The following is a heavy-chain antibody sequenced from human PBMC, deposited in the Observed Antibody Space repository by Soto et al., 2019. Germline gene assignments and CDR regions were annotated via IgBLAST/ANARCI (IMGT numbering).Heavy chain of an antibody. Sequence: GGSLRLSCAASGFTFSSYWMSWVRQAPGKGLEWVANIKQDGSEKYYVDSVKGRFTLSRDNAKNSLYLQMNSLRAEDTAVYYCARTPPAGCSSGWYRAKLAEDAFDIWGQGTMVTVSS. CDR3: ARTPPAGCSSGWYRAKLAEDAFDI. CDR2: IKQDGSEK. V-gene: IGHV3-7*01. J-gene: IGHJ3*02. CDR1: GFTFSSYW. D-gene: IGHD6-19*01.